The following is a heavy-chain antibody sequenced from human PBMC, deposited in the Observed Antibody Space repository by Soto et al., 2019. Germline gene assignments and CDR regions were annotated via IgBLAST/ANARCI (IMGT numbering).Heavy chain of an antibody. Sequence: QSTGQGLEWMGRIIPILGIANYAQKFQGRVTITADKSTSTAYMELSSLRSEDTAVYYCAKHAYYYGLGVCGQRPTVSGSS. J-gene: IGHJ6*01. CDR2: IIPILGIA. V-gene: IGHV1-69*02. CDR3: AKHAYYYGLGV.